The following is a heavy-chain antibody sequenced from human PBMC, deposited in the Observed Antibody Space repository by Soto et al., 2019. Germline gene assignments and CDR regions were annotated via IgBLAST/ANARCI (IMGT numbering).Heavy chain of an antibody. D-gene: IGHD6-19*01. V-gene: IGHV4-59*08. CDR1: GCSISSYY. Sequence: PSETLSLTCTVSGCSISSYYWSWIRQPPGKGLEWIGYIYYSGSTNYNPSLKSRVTISVDTSKNQFSLKLSSVTAADTAVYYCARGIAVAPEGPFDIWGQGTMVTVSS. CDR3: ARGIAVAPEGPFDI. J-gene: IGHJ3*02. CDR2: IYYSGST.